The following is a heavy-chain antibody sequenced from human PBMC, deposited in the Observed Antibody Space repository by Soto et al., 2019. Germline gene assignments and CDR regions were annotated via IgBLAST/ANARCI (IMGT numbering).Heavy chain of an antibody. J-gene: IGHJ6*02. D-gene: IGHD6-6*01. Sequence: QVQLVESGGGVVQPGRSLRLSCAASGFTFSSYGMHWVRQAPGKGLEWVAVIWYDGSNKYYADSVKGRFTISRDNSKNTLYLQMNSLRAEDTAVYYCARDPRGSSSYYYYGMDVWGQGTTVTVSS. CDR2: IWYDGSNK. V-gene: IGHV3-33*01. CDR3: ARDPRGSSSYYYYGMDV. CDR1: GFTFSSYG.